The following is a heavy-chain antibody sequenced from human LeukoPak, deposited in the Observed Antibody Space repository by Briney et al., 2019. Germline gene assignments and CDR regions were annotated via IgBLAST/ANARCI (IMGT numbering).Heavy chain of an antibody. Sequence: PGGSLRLSCVVSGFIFSTYSMNWVRQAPGKGLEWVSYISGSTSTVYYADSVKGRFTISRDNAKNSLHLQMNSLRAEDMAVYYCARGYDSGSPYSFDYWGQGTLVTVSS. J-gene: IGHJ4*02. V-gene: IGHV3-48*01. CDR3: ARGYDSGSPYSFDY. CDR2: ISGSTSTV. D-gene: IGHD3-10*01. CDR1: GFIFSTYS.